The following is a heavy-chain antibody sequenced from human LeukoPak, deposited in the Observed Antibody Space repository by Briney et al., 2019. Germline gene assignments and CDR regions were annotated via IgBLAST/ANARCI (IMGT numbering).Heavy chain of an antibody. CDR1: GDSVSSNIAA. V-gene: IGHV6-1*01. J-gene: IGHJ5*02. Sequence: SQTLSLTCAISGDSVSSNIAAWSWTRQSPSRGLEWLGRTYYRSKWYNDYAVSVKSRITINSDTSKNHFSLQLNSVTPDDTAVYYCARSVGSGKNWFDPWGQGTLVTVSS. CDR3: ARSVGSGKNWFDP. CDR2: TYYRSKWYN. D-gene: IGHD1-26*01.